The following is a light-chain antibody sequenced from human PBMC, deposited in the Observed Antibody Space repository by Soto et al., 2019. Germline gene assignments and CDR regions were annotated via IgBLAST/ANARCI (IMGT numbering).Light chain of an antibody. Sequence: DIQLTQSPSFLSPSIGESVTITCRASQGISGYLAWYQQKPGKVPKLLIYSTSTLQSGVPSRFSGSASGTEFTLSISGLQPEDFATYYCQQLNTYLITFGQGTRLEIK. V-gene: IGKV1-9*01. CDR2: STS. J-gene: IGKJ5*01. CDR1: QGISGY. CDR3: QQLNTYLIT.